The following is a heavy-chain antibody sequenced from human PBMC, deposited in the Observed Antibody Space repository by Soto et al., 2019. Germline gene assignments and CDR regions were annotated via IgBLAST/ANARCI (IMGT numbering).Heavy chain of an antibody. J-gene: IGHJ4*02. D-gene: IGHD3-3*01. CDR2: IYHTGTT. CDR3: ARQTYGYYTFFDY. Sequence: SETLSLTCAVSGDSISNGYYWAWIRQPPGKGLEWVASIYHTGTTYYNPSLTSRVTISVDTSKNQFSLKLSSVTAADTAVYYCARQTYGYYTFFDYWDQGTLVTVSS. V-gene: IGHV4-38-2*01. CDR1: GDSISNGYY.